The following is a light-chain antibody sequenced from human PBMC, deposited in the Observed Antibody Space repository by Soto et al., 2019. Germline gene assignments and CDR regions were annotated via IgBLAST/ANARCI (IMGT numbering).Light chain of an antibody. Sequence: QSALTQPRSVSGSPGQSVTISCTGTSSDVGGYNYVSWYQQHPGKAPKLMIYDVSKRPSGVPDRFSGSKSGNTASLTISGLQAEDEAAYYCCSYAGGYVFGTGTKVTVL. V-gene: IGLV2-11*01. CDR1: SSDVGGYNY. J-gene: IGLJ1*01. CDR3: CSYAGGYV. CDR2: DVS.